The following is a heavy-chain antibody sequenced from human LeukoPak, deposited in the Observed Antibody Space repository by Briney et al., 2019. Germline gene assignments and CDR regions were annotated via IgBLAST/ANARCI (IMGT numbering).Heavy chain of an antibody. J-gene: IGHJ1*01. D-gene: IGHD6-13*01. CDR1: GFTASNNY. Sequence: GGSLRLSCAASGFTASNNYISWVRQAPEKGLEWVSVLYTGDSAYYADSVKGRFTISRDNSKNTLYLQMNSLRAEDTAVYYCARGEAAAESGPFQHWGQGTLVTVSS. CDR2: LYTGDSA. CDR3: ARGEAAAESGPFQH. V-gene: IGHV3-53*01.